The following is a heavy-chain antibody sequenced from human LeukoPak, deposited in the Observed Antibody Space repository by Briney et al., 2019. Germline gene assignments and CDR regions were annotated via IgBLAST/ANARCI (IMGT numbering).Heavy chain of an antibody. CDR3: ARQQWDSNSGDDY. CDR1: GGSITPYN. V-gene: IGHV4-59*08. CDR2: IQGGGSA. D-gene: IGHD6-6*01. J-gene: IGHJ4*02. Sequence: PSETRSLTCDVSGGSITPYNWNWIRQTPGKGLEWIGFIQGGGSAYYNPSLKSRLSILVDMSKNQVSLRLNSVTAADTAVYYCARQQWDSNSGDDYWGQGTLVTVSS.